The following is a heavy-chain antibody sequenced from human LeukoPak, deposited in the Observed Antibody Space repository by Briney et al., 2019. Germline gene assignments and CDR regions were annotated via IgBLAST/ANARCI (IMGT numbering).Heavy chain of an antibody. CDR1: GFTFNSYA. CDR3: ARDVFQPPT. D-gene: IGHD2-21*01. J-gene: IGHJ3*01. Sequence: PGGSLRLSCAASGFTFNSYAMSWVRQAPGKGLEWVSSISGSGGSTYYADSVKGRFTISRDNSKNPLYLQMNSLRAEDTAVYYCARDVFQPPTWGQGTMVTVSS. CDR2: ISGSGGST. V-gene: IGHV3-23*01.